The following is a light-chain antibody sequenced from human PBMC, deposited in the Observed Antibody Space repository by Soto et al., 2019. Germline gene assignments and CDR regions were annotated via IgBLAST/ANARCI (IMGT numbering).Light chain of an antibody. V-gene: IGKV3-20*01. CDR3: QHYVSPWT. CDR2: AAS. J-gene: IGKJ1*01. CDR1: QSMKRRY. Sequence: EIVLMQSPGTLSLSPGESATLFCRASQSMKRRYLAWYQQKPGQAPRVLIYAASIRATGIPDRFSGSGSGTDFSLTISRLEPEDFAVYYCQHYVSPWTFGQGTKVEIK.